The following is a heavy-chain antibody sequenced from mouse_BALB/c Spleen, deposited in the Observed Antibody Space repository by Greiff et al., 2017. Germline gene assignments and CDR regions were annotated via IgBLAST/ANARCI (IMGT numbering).Heavy chain of an antibody. J-gene: IGHJ2*01. Sequence: EVHLVESGGVLVQPGGSLKLSCAASGFTFSSYGMSWVRQTPDKRLELVATINSNGGSTYYPDSVKGRFTISRDNAKNTLYLQMSSLKSEDTAMYYCARGGLLRYFDYWGQGTTLTVSS. CDR3: ARGGLLRYFDY. CDR1: GFTFSSYG. CDR2: INSNGGST. V-gene: IGHV5-6-3*01. D-gene: IGHD2-3*01.